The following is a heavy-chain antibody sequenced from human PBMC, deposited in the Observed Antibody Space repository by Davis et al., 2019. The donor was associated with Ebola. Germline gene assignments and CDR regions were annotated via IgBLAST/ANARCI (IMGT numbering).Heavy chain of an antibody. CDR1: GFTFSSYG. D-gene: IGHD7-27*01. V-gene: IGHV3-33*06. Sequence: GGSLRLSCAAPGFTFSSYGMHWVRQAPGKGLEWVAVIWYDGSNKYYADSVKGRFTISRDNSKNTLYLQMNSLRAEDTAVYYCAKERWGFALDYWGQGTLVTVSS. J-gene: IGHJ4*02. CDR2: IWYDGSNK. CDR3: AKERWGFALDY.